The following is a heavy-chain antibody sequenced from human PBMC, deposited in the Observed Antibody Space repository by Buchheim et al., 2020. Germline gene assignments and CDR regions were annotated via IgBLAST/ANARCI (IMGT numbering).Heavy chain of an antibody. V-gene: IGHV4-34*01. J-gene: IGHJ6*03. Sequence: QVQLQESGPGLVKPSETLSLTCAVYGGSFSGFYWSWIRQAPGRGLEWIGEVNHDGSTIYNPSVKSRVTISADRSTNQISLKLSSVTAADTAVYYCARAKGPAYNYYRYFMDVWGKGTT. CDR3: ARAKGPAYNYYRYFMDV. CDR2: VNHDGST. CDR1: GGSFSGFY. D-gene: IGHD2-21*01.